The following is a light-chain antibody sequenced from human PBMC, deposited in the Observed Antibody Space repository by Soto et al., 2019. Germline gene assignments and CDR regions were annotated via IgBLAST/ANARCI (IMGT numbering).Light chain of an antibody. CDR1: SSDVGGHKY. CDR3: SSYTSSTTSVV. Sequence: QSALTQPASVSGSPGQSITISCTGTSSDVGGHKYVSWYQQHPDKAPKVLIFEVSNRPSGISNRFSGSKSGNTASLTISGLQAEDEADHYCSSYTSSTTSVVFGGGTKVTVL. CDR2: EVS. V-gene: IGLV2-14*01. J-gene: IGLJ2*01.